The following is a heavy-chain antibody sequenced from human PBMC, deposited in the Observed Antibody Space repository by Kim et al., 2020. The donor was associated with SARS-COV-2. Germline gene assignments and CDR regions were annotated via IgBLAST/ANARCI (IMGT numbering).Heavy chain of an antibody. V-gene: IGHV4-34*01. CDR3: ARRARSILTGYSYYFDY. Sequence: KSRVTISVDTSKNQFSLKLSAVTAADTAVYDCARRARSILTGYSYYFDYWGQGTLVTVSS. J-gene: IGHJ4*02. D-gene: IGHD3-9*01.